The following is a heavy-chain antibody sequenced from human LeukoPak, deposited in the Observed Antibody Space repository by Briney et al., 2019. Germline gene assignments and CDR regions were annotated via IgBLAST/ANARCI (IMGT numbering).Heavy chain of an antibody. J-gene: IGHJ4*02. CDR2: ISYTGTT. Sequence: SETLSLTCTVSGGSISSYYWSWIRQPPGKGLEWIGYISYTGTTNYNPSLKSRVTISVDTSKNQSSLKLSSVTAADTAVYYCAGFSSRTNYGHDYWGQGTLVTVSS. V-gene: IGHV4-59*01. CDR1: GGSISSYY. CDR3: AGFSSRTNYGHDY. D-gene: IGHD3-10*01.